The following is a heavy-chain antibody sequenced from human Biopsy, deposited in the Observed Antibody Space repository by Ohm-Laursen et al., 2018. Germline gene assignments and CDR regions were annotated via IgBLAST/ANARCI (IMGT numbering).Heavy chain of an antibody. CDR3: ARGDYFDSNGYFWFDP. J-gene: IGHJ5*02. CDR2: IFNSANT. D-gene: IGHD3-22*01. V-gene: IGHV4-31*01. Sequence: TLSLTCTVSGGPISSGGSYWSWIRQRPGKGLERIGHIFNSANTYYNPSLKNLITISGDTSKNQFSLKLKFVTAADTAVYYCARGDYFDSNGYFWFDPWGQGTLVTVSS. CDR1: GGPISSGGSY.